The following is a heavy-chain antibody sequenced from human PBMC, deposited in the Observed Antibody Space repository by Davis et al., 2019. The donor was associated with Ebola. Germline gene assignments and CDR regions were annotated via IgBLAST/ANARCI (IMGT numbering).Heavy chain of an antibody. Sequence: MPSETLSLTCAVYGGSFSGYYWSWIRQPPGKGLEWIGEINHSGSTNYNPSLKSPVTISVDTSKNQFSLKLSSVTAADTAVYYCAREGRWGRFDPWGQGTLVTVSS. D-gene: IGHD3-16*01. CDR3: AREGRWGRFDP. CDR1: GGSFSGYY. V-gene: IGHV4-34*01. CDR2: INHSGST. J-gene: IGHJ5*02.